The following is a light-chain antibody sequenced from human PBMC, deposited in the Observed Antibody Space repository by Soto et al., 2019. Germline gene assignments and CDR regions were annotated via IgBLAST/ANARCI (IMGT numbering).Light chain of an antibody. Sequence: EIVLTQSPGTLSLSPGERATLSCRASQSINNRYLAWYQQKPGQAPRLLIYAASSRATGIPDRFSGSGSGTDFTLTISRLEPEDFAVYYCQQYNEWPLTFGGGTKVEIK. V-gene: IGKV3-20*01. CDR1: QSINNRY. CDR2: AAS. CDR3: QQYNEWPLT. J-gene: IGKJ4*01.